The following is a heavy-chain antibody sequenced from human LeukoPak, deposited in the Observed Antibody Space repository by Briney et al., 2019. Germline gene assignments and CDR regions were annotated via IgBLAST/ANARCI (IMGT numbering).Heavy chain of an antibody. Sequence: PGGSLRLSCAASGFTFSSYAMSWVRQAPGKGLEWVSAISGSGGSTYYADSVMGRFTTSRDNPKNSLYLQMNSLRAEDTAIYYCAREYASSSGNVLDYWGPGTLVTVSS. D-gene: IGHD6-6*01. CDR1: GFTFSSYA. J-gene: IGHJ4*02. CDR3: AREYASSSGNVLDY. V-gene: IGHV3-23*01. CDR2: ISGSGGST.